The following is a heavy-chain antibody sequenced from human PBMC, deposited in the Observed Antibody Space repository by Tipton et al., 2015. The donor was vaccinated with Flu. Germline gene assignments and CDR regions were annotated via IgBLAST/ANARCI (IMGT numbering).Heavy chain of an antibody. V-gene: IGHV3-64*01. J-gene: IGHJ6*02. Sequence: SLRLSCAASGFTFSSSAMHWVRQAPGKGLEYVSAISSNGGSTYYANSVKGRFTISRDNSKNTLYLQMGSLRAEDMAVYYCARGLVEMATSSYYYYGMDVWGQGTTVTGAS. CDR2: ISSNGGST. CDR1: GFTFSSSA. D-gene: IGHD5-24*01. CDR3: ARGLVEMATSSYYYYGMDV.